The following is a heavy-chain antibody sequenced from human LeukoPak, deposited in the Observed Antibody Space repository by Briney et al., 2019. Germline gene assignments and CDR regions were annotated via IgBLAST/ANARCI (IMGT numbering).Heavy chain of an antibody. J-gene: IGHJ4*02. CDR3: ARDGIFDY. Sequence: GGSLRLSCAASEFTFSTYSMHWVRQAPGKGMEWVSSIRSGSTYINYADSVKGRFTISRDDAKNSLYLQMNSLRAEDTAVYYCARDGIFDYWGQGTLVTVSS. CDR1: EFTFSTYS. CDR2: IRSGSTYI. V-gene: IGHV3-21*01.